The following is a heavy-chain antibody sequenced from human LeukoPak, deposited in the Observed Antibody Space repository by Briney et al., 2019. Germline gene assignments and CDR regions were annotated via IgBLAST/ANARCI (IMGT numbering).Heavy chain of an antibody. D-gene: IGHD3-22*01. V-gene: IGHV4-59*12. CDR1: GGSISSYY. Sequence: PSETLSLTCTVSGGSISSYYWSWIRQPPGKGLEWIGHIYQSGSTYYNPSLKSRVTISVDTSKNQFSLKLSSVTAADTAVYYCARGRDYYDSTGYFYWGQGTQVTVSS. CDR2: IYQSGST. J-gene: IGHJ4*02. CDR3: ARGRDYYDSTGYFY.